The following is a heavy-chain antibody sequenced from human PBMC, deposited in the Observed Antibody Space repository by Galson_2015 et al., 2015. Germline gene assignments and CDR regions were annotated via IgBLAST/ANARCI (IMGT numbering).Heavy chain of an antibody. CDR3: AREIIPGTGAWFDP. J-gene: IGHJ5*02. CDR2: IYYSGST. V-gene: IGHV4-59*01. CDR1: GGSISSYY. D-gene: IGHD1-14*01. Sequence: SEPLSLTCPVSGGSISSYYWSWIRQPPGKGLEWIGYIYYSGSTNYNPSLKSRVTISVDTSKNQFSLKLSSVTAADTAVYYCAREIIPGTGAWFDPWGQGTLVTVSS.